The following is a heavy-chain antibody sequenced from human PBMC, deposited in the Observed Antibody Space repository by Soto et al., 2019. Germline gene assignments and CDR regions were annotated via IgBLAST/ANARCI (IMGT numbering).Heavy chain of an antibody. CDR3: AAGRIVGGIDP. V-gene: IGHV1-69*05. Sequence: SVKVSCKASGGTFSSYAISWVRQAPGQGLEWMGGIIPIFGTANYAQKFQERVTITRDMSTSTAYMELSSLRSEDTAVYYCAAGRIVGGIDPWGQGTLVTVSS. D-gene: IGHD1-26*01. J-gene: IGHJ5*02. CDR2: IIPIFGTA. CDR1: GGTFSSYA.